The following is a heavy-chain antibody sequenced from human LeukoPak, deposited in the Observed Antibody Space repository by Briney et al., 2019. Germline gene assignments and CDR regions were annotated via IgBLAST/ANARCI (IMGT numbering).Heavy chain of an antibody. Sequence: GGSLRLSCAASGFIFNNYGLVWVRQAPGKGLEWVSAISNDGGGTTYADFVKGRFTISKDNSKNTVFLQMNSLRAEDTALYYCAKGSSGYFLDVWGQGTLVTVSS. CDR2: ISNDGGGT. V-gene: IGHV3-23*01. J-gene: IGHJ4*02. D-gene: IGHD3-22*01. CDR3: AKGSSGYFLDV. CDR1: GFIFNNYG.